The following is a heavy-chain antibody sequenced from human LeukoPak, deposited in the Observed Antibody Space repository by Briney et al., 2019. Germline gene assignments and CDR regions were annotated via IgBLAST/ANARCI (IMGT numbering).Heavy chain of an antibody. CDR2: IRSKTSSYAT. D-gene: IGHD2-15*01. CDR1: GFTFSGST. V-gene: IGHV3-73*01. CDR3: TVNYCSGGSCYML. Sequence: GGSLRLSCAASGFTFSGSTMHWVRQASGKGLEWVGRIRSKTSSYATAYTASVKGGFTISRDDSKNTAYLQMNSLKTEDTAVYYCTVNYCSGGSCYMLWGQGTLVTVSS. J-gene: IGHJ4*02.